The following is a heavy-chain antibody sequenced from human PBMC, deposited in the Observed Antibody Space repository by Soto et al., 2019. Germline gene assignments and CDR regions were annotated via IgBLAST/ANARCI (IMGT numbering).Heavy chain of an antibody. CDR2: ISGSGGST. CDR1: GFTFSSYA. J-gene: IGHJ5*02. Sequence: GSLRLSCAASGFTFSSYAMSWVRQAPGKGLEWVSAISGSGGSTYYADSVKGRFTISRDNSKNTLYLQMNSLRTEDTAVYYCAKDPSYYGSGSHWFDPWGQGTLVTVSS. V-gene: IGHV3-23*01. CDR3: AKDPSYYGSGSHWFDP. D-gene: IGHD3-10*01.